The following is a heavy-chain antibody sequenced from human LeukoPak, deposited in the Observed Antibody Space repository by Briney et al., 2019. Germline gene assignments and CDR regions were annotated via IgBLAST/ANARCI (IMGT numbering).Heavy chain of an antibody. CDR2: IKQDGGEK. Sequence: PGGSLGLSCAASGFTFSSYWMSWVRQAPGKGLEWVANIKQDGGEKYYVDSVKGRFTISRDNAKNSLYLQMNSLRAEDTAVYYCARDLRYYDFWSGYYRNNWFDPWGQGTLVTVSS. V-gene: IGHV3-7*01. J-gene: IGHJ5*02. D-gene: IGHD3-3*01. CDR1: GFTFSSYW. CDR3: ARDLRYYDFWSGYYRNNWFDP.